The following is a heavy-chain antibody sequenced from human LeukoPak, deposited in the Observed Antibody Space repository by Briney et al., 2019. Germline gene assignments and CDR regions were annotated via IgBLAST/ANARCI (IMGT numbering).Heavy chain of an antibody. D-gene: IGHD6-19*01. CDR3: ARDHGSFTSGSDDAFDI. J-gene: IGHJ3*02. V-gene: IGHV3-21*01. Sequence: PGGSLRLSCEASGFIFSSYSMNWVRQAPGKGLEWVSSISSSSSYIYYADSLKGRFTISRDNAKNSLYLQMNSLRAEDTAVYYCARDHGSFTSGSDDAFDIWGQGTMVTVSS. CDR1: GFIFSSYS. CDR2: ISSSSSYI.